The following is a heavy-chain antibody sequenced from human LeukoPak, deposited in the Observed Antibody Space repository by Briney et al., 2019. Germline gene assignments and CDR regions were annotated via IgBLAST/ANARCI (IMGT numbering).Heavy chain of an antibody. D-gene: IGHD3-22*01. CDR1: GYSFTSYW. J-gene: IGHJ3*02. Sequence: GESLKISCKGSGYSFTSYWIGWVRQLPGKGLEWMGIIYPGDSDTTYSPSFQGQVTISADKSISTAYLQWSSLKASDTAMYYCARRGYDSSGYRDAFDIWGQGTMVTVSS. CDR3: ARRGYDSSGYRDAFDI. V-gene: IGHV5-51*01. CDR2: IYPGDSDT.